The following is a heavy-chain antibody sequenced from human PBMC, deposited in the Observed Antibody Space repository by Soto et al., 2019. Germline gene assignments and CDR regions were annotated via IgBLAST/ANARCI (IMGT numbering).Heavy chain of an antibody. J-gene: IGHJ2*01. Sequence: QVQLVQSGAEVKKPGSSVKVSCKASGGTFSSYAISWVRQAPGQGLEWMGGIIPIFGTANYAQKFQGRVTITADESSSTAYVELSSLRSEDTAVYYCARGPPGSSSWYWYFDLWGRGTLVSVSS. CDR2: IIPIFGTA. V-gene: IGHV1-69*01. D-gene: IGHD6-13*01. CDR3: ARGPPGSSSWYWYFDL. CDR1: GGTFSSYA.